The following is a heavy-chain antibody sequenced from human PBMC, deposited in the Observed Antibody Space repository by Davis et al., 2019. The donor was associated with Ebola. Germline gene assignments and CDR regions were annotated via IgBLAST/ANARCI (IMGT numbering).Heavy chain of an antibody. Sequence: GESLKISCAASGFTFSDYYMSWIRQAPGKGLEWVSYISSSGSTIYYADSVKGRFTISRDNAKNSLYLQMNSLRAEDTAVYYCARDQPYSGGFDYWGQGTLVTVSS. J-gene: IGHJ4*02. CDR2: ISSSGSTI. CDR3: ARDQPYSGGFDY. CDR1: GFTFSDYY. V-gene: IGHV3-11*04. D-gene: IGHD1-26*01.